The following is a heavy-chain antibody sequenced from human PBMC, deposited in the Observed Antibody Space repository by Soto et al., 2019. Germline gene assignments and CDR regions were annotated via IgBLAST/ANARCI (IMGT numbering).Heavy chain of an antibody. D-gene: IGHD2-2*01. CDR1: GYTFTSYA. CDR3: ARDGADIVVVPAALWVWFDP. J-gene: IGHJ5*02. Sequence: ASVKVSCKASGYTFTSYAMHWVRQAPGQRLEWMGWINAGNGNTKYSQKFQGRVTITRDTSAGTAYMELSSLRSEDTAVYYCARDGADIVVVPAALWVWFDPWGQGTLVTVS. V-gene: IGHV1-3*01. CDR2: INAGNGNT.